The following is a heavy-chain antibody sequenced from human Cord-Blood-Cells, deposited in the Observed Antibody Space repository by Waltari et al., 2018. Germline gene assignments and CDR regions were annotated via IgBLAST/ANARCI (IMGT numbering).Heavy chain of an antibody. CDR1: GGTFSSYA. CDR3: ARDKGKLGFLEWLSDGMDV. V-gene: IGHV1-69*06. Sequence: QVQLVQSGAEVKKPGSSVKVSCTASGGTFSSYAISWVRQAPGQGLEWMGGIIPIFGTANYAQKFQGRVTITADKSTSTAYMELSSLRSEDTAVYYCARDKGKLGFLEWLSDGMDVWGQGTTVTVSS. D-gene: IGHD3-3*01. CDR2: IIPIFGTA. J-gene: IGHJ6*02.